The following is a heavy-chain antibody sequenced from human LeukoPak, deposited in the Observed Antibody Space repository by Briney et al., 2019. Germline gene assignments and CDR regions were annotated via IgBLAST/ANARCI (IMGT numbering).Heavy chain of an antibody. CDR3: ARVVTIFGVVILYYFDY. CDR1: GGSFSGYY. V-gene: IGHV4-34*01. D-gene: IGHD3-3*01. J-gene: IGHJ4*02. Sequence: PSETLSLTCAVYGGSFSGYYWSWLRQPPGKGLEWIGEINHSGSTNYNPSLKSRVTISVDTSKNQFSLKLSSVTAADTAVYYCARVVTIFGVVILYYFDYWGQGTLVTVSS. CDR2: INHSGST.